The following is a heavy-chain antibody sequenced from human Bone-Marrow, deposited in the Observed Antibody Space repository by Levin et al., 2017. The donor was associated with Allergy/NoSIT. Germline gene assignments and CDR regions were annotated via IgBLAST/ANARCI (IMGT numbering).Heavy chain of an antibody. CDR2: IKEDGSEK. CDR3: ARDQFRRATIGARWFDP. Sequence: PPETLSLTCAASGFTFSNSWMSWVRQAPGKGLEWVANIKEDGSEKYYVDSVKGRFTISRDNAKNSLYVQMNSLRAEDTAVYYCARDQFRRATIGARWFDPWGQGTLVTVSS. D-gene: IGHD5-24*01. V-gene: IGHV3-7*01. CDR1: GFTFSNSW. J-gene: IGHJ5*02.